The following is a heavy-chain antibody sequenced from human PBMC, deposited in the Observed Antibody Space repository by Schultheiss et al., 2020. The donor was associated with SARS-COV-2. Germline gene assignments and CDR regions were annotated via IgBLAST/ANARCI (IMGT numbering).Heavy chain of an antibody. V-gene: IGHV4-59*08. CDR2: IYYSGST. CDR3: ARSRDIVVVPHWFDP. Sequence: SETLSLTCSVSGDSIGSFHWSWIRQPPGKGLEWIGYIYYSGSTNYNPSLKSRVTISVDTSKNQFSLKLSSVTAADTAVYYCARSRDIVVVPHWFDPWGQGTLVTVSS. CDR1: GDSIGSFH. J-gene: IGHJ5*02. D-gene: IGHD2-2*01.